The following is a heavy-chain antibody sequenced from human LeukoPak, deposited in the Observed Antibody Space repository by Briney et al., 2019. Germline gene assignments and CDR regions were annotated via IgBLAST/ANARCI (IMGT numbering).Heavy chain of an antibody. Sequence: PGGSLRLSCAASGFTFSTYAMSWVRQAPGKGLEWVSAISGSGGSTYYADSVKGWFTISRDNSMNTLYLQMNSLRAEDTSIYFCAKALEQETVIALDSWGQGTLVTVSS. V-gene: IGHV3-23*01. CDR1: GFTFSTYA. J-gene: IGHJ4*02. D-gene: IGHD6-13*01. CDR2: ISGSGGST. CDR3: AKALEQETVIALDS.